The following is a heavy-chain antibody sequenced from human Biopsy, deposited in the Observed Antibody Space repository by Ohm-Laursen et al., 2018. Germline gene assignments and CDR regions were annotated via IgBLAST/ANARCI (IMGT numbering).Heavy chain of an antibody. J-gene: IGHJ2*01. V-gene: IGHV4-59*07. CDR1: RGPIDSYY. CDR2: IYFTGRT. D-gene: IGHD5-24*01. CDR3: ASAGYNPDWNFDL. Sequence: SDTLSLTCTVSRGPIDSYYWSWIRQPPGKALAWLGYIYFTGRTSYNPSPKSRVTMSVNTSKKQFSLRLGSVTAADTAVYYCASAGYNPDWNFDLWGRGTRVTVSS.